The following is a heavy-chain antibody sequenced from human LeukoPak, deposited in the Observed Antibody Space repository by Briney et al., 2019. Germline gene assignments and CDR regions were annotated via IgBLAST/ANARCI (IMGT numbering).Heavy chain of an antibody. D-gene: IGHD6-13*01. V-gene: IGHV4-30-2*01. Sequence: SQTLSLTCAVSGGSISSGGYSWSWIRQPPGKGLEWIGYIYHSGSTYYNPSLKSRVTISVDRSKNQFSLKLSSVTAADTAEYYCARRSVAAAGTRGGAFDYWGQGTLVTVSS. CDR1: GGSISSGGYS. J-gene: IGHJ4*02. CDR2: IYHSGST. CDR3: ARRSVAAAGTRGGAFDY.